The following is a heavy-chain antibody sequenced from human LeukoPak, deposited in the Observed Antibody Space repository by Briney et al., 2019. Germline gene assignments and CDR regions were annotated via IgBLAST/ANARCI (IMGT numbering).Heavy chain of an antibody. D-gene: IGHD3-9*01. CDR3: ARVAPNYDSLTGYYRGAFDL. Sequence: SETLSLTCTVSGGSIGSNPYYWSWIRQPPGKGLKWVGSIYYSGTAYYNPSLKSRATILIDTSKSQFSLKLSSVTAADTAVYYCARVAPNYDSLTGYYRGAFDLWGQGTMVTVSS. J-gene: IGHJ3*01. V-gene: IGHV4-39*07. CDR2: IYYSGTA. CDR1: GGSIGSNPYY.